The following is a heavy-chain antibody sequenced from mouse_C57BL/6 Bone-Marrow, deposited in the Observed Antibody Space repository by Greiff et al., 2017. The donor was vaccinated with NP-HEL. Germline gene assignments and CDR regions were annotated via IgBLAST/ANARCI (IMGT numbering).Heavy chain of an antibody. CDR2: IRLKSDNYAT. V-gene: IGHV6-3*01. CDR1: GFTFSNYW. D-gene: IGHD2-4*01. Sequence: DVMLVESGGGLVQPGGSMKLSCVASGFTFSNYWMNWVRQSPEKGLEWVAQIRLKSDNYATHYAESVKGRFTISRDDSKSSVYLQMNNLRAEETGIYYCTLIYYDYDVAWYFDVWGTGTTVTVSS. CDR3: TLIYYDYDVAWYFDV. J-gene: IGHJ1*03.